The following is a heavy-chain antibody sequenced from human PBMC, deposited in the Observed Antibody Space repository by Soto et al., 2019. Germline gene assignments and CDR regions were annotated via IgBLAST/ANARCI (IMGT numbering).Heavy chain of an antibody. D-gene: IGHD1-26*01. J-gene: IGHJ4*01. Sequence: SETLSLTCSFSGGSIVSGAYYWSWIRQHPGKGLEWIGNIYHTGTTNFNPSLKSRVSISVDTSKNGFSLKLTFVTAGDTDLSYCERDDWEQGGIDVWGQGALVTVSS. CDR3: ERDDWEQGGIDV. V-gene: IGHV4-31*03. CDR1: GGSIVSGAYY. CDR2: IYHTGTT.